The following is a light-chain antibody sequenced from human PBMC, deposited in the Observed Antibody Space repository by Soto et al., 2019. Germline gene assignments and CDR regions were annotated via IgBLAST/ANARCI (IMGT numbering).Light chain of an antibody. CDR1: SSNIGSRA. J-gene: IGLJ2*01. Sequence: QPVLTQPPSASGTPGQRVTISCSGSSSNIGSRAVNWYQQLPGTAPKLLVYRDNQRPSGVPDRFFGSKSGTSASLAISGLQSEDEADYYCSTWDDSLNGQVFGGGTKVTVL. CDR2: RDN. CDR3: STWDDSLNGQV. V-gene: IGLV1-44*01.